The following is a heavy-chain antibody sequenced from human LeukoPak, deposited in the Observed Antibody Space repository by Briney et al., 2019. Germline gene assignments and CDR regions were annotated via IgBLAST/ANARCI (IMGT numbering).Heavy chain of an antibody. V-gene: IGHV4-31*03. CDR1: GGSISSGGYY. Sequence: SETLSLTCTVSGGSISSGGYYWSWIRQHPGKGLEWIGYIYYSGSTYYNPSLKSRVTISVDTSKNQFSLKLSSVTAADTAVYYCAREVVPAAIGWFDPWGQGTLVTVSS. J-gene: IGHJ5*02. CDR2: IYYSGST. CDR3: AREVVPAAIGWFDP. D-gene: IGHD2-2*01.